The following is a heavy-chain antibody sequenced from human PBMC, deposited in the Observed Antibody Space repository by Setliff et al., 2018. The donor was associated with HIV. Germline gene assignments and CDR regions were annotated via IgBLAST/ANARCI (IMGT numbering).Heavy chain of an antibody. CDR3: ARDTMWAFDI. J-gene: IGHJ3*02. CDR1: GFTFSNYK. D-gene: IGHD3-10*02. CDR2: IGGRFDT. V-gene: IGHV3-48*01. Sequence: GGSLRLSCVASGFTFSNYKMSWVRQAPGKGLEWVSFIGGRFDTYYADSVKGRFTISRDNAKKSLYLQMNSLRADDTAVNYCARDTMWAFDIWGQGTLVTVSS.